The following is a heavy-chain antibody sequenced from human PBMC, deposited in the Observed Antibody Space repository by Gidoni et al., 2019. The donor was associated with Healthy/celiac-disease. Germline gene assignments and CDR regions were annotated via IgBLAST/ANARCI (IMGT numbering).Heavy chain of an antibody. V-gene: IGHV3-33*01. CDR1: GFTFSSYG. CDR2: IWYDGSNK. Sequence: QVQLVESGGGVVQPGRSLRLSCAASGFTFSSYGMHWVRQAPGKGLGWVAVIWYDGSNKYYADSVKGRFTISRDNSKNTLYLQMNSLRAEDTAVYYCARDQSTVTTRYQATLPDYWGQGTLVTVSS. J-gene: IGHJ4*02. CDR3: ARDQSTVTTRYQATLPDY. D-gene: IGHD4-17*01.